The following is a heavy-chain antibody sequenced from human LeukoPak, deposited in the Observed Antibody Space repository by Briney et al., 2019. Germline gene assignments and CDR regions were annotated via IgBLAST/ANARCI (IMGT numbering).Heavy chain of an antibody. V-gene: IGHV4-38-2*02. CDR3: ARVAGSYTTFYFDY. D-gene: IGHD1-26*01. Sequence: SETLSLTCTVSDYSISSGYYWGWIRQPPGKGLEWIGSISHSGSTYYNPSLKSRVTISVDTSKNQFSLKLSSVTAAGTAVYYCARVAGSYTTFYFDYWGQGTLVTVSS. J-gene: IGHJ4*02. CDR2: ISHSGST. CDR1: DYSISSGYY.